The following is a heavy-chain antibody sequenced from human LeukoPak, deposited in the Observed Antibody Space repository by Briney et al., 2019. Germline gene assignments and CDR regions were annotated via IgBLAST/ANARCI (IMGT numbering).Heavy chain of an antibody. CDR2: IRNKVNGGTT. CDR1: GFTFDDYD. D-gene: IGHD2-2*01. Sequence: GSLRLSCTASGFTFDDYDMAWVRQAPGKGQEWVSFIRNKVNGGTTEYAASVKGRFTISKDASKTIAYLQMNSLKTEDTGVYYCTRDPSRRHDYWGQGTPVTVSS. J-gene: IGHJ4*02. V-gene: IGHV3-49*04. CDR3: TRDPSRRHDY.